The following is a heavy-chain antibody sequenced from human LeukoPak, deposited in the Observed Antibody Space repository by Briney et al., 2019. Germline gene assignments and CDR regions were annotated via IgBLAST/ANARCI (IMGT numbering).Heavy chain of an antibody. Sequence: SETLSLTCTVSGGSISSYYWSWIRQPPGKGLEWIGEINHSGSTNYNPSLKSRVTISVDTSKNQFSLKLSSVTAADTAVYYCASTRSIAAAGTEFDYWGQGTLVTVSS. CDR3: ASTRSIAAAGTEFDY. V-gene: IGHV4-34*01. CDR2: INHSGST. J-gene: IGHJ4*02. D-gene: IGHD6-13*01. CDR1: GGSISSYY.